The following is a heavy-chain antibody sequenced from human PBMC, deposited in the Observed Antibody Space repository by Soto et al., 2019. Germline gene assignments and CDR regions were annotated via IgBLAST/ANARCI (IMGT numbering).Heavy chain of an antibody. V-gene: IGHV4-31*02. CDR2: IYYSGST. J-gene: IGHJ5*02. Sequence: QVQLQESGPGLVKPSQTLSRTCTVSGGSISSGGYYWSWIRQHPGKALEWIGYIYYSGSTYYNPSLKSRVTISVDTSKNQFSLKLSSVTTADTAVYYCARGLGYYYGSEPIKFDPWGQGTLVTVSS. CDR3: ARGLGYYYGSEPIKFDP. CDR1: GGSISSGGYY. D-gene: IGHD3-10*01.